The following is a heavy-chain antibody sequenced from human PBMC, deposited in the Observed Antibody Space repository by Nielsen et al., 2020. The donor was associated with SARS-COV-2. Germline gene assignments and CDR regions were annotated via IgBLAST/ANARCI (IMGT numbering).Heavy chain of an antibody. J-gene: IGHJ5*02. CDR2: INPNSGGT. CDR1: GYTFTGYY. Sequence: ASVKVSCKASGYTFTGYYMHWVRQAPEQGLEWMGRINPNSGGTNYAQKFQGRVTMTRDTSISTAYMELSRLRSDDTAVYYCASGTTIFGVVINWFDPWGQGTLVTVSS. CDR3: ASGTTIFGVVINWFDP. V-gene: IGHV1-2*06. D-gene: IGHD3-3*01.